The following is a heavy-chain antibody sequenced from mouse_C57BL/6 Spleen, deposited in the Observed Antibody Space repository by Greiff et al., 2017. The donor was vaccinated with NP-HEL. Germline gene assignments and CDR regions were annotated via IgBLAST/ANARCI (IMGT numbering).Heavy chain of an antibody. V-gene: IGHV1-7*01. CDR1: GYTFTSYW. CDR2: INPSSGYT. CDR3: ARHAYGSSPGY. Sequence: QVQLQQSGAELAKPGASVKLSCKASGYTFTSYWMHWVKQRPGQGLVWIGYINPSSGYTKYNQKFKDKATLTADKSSSTAYMQLSSLTYEDSAVDYCARHAYGSSPGYWGQGTTLTVAS. D-gene: IGHD1-1*01. J-gene: IGHJ2*01.